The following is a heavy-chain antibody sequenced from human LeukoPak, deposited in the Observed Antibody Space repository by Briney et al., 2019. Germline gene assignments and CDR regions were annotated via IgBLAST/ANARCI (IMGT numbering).Heavy chain of an antibody. Sequence: GGSLRLSCAASGFTFSSYSMNWVRQAPGKGLEWVSSISSSSYIYYADSVKGRFTISRDNAKNSLYLQMNSLRAEDTAVYYCARDQSRPIVGATTGAFDIWGQGTMVTVSS. CDR1: GFTFSSYS. V-gene: IGHV3-21*01. CDR3: ARDQSRPIVGATTGAFDI. CDR2: ISSSSYI. D-gene: IGHD1-26*01. J-gene: IGHJ3*02.